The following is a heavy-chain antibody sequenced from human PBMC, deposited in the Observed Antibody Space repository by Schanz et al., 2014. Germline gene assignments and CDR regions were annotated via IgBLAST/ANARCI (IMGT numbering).Heavy chain of an antibody. CDR1: GYIFINSG. V-gene: IGHV1-18*01. D-gene: IGHD3-3*01. Sequence: QVHLVQSGAEVKRPGASVKVSCKASGYIFINSGISWVRQAPGQGLEWMGWISVYTGNTKYGQKVQGRVTMTADTSTNTAYMALTDLRSDDTAVYYCARDRRFFDRDDLYYFDSWGQGTLVTVSS. CDR2: ISVYTGNT. J-gene: IGHJ4*02. CDR3: ARDRRFFDRDDLYYFDS.